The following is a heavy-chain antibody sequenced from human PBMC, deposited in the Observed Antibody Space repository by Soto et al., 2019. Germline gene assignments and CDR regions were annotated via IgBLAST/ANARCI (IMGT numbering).Heavy chain of an antibody. CDR3: ATWHLQEHAYDV. CDR1: GLTVSGKKY. J-gene: IGHJ3*01. V-gene: IGHV3-53*01. D-gene: IGHD4-4*01. CDR2: FYGLDGT. Sequence: GSLRLSCAVSGLTVSGKKYVAWVRQAPGKGLEWVSGFYGLDGTYYADSLKGRFTTSGDSSRTIVYLQMNGLRPEDTAVYYCATWHLQEHAYDVWGQGTTVTVSS.